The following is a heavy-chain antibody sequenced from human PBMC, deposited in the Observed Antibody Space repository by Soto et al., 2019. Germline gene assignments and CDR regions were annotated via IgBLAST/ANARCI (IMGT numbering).Heavy chain of an antibody. D-gene: IGHD2-15*01. CDR3: ARATYCTGGNCLLDY. J-gene: IGHJ4*02. CDR2: IYSGGST. CDR1: EFTVTSNY. V-gene: IGHV3-53*04. Sequence: EVQLVESGGGLVQPGGSLRLSCAACEFTVTSNYMSWVRQAPGKGLEWVSVIYSGGSTYYADFVKGRFTISRDNSKNTVYLQMNSLRAEDTAVYYCARATYCTGGNCLLDYWGQGTLVTVSS.